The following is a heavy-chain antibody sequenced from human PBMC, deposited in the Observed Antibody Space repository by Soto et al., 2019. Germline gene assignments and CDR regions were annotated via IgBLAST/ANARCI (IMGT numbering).Heavy chain of an antibody. CDR2: IWYDGSNK. Sequence: VGSLRLSCAASGFTFSSYGTHWVRQAPVKGLEWVAVIWYDGSNKYYADSVKGRFTISRDNSKNTLYLQMNSLRAEDTAVYYCARDRRELVDYYYYYYGMDVWGQGTTVTVSS. CDR3: ARDRRELVDYYYYYYGMDV. D-gene: IGHD3-3*01. V-gene: IGHV3-33*01. CDR1: GFTFSSYG. J-gene: IGHJ6*02.